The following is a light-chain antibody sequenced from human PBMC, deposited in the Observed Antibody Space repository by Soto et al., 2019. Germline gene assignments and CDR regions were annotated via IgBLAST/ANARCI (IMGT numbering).Light chain of an antibody. CDR2: EVN. V-gene: IGLV2-8*01. Sequence: QAVVTQPPSASGSLGQSVTISCTGTSSDVGGYNYVSWFQHHPGKAPKLMIYEVNNRPSGVPDRFSGSKSGNTASLTVSGLQAEDEADYYCSSYADTNNLVFGGGTKLTVL. CDR1: SSDVGGYNY. J-gene: IGLJ2*01. CDR3: SSYADTNNLV.